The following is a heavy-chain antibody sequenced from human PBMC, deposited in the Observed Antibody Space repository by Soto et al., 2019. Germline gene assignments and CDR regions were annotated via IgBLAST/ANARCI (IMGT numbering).Heavy chain of an antibody. CDR1: GYTFTSYD. Sequence: GASVKVSCKASGYTFTSYDINWVRQATGQGLEWMGWMNPNRGNTGYAQKFQGRVTMTRNTSISTAYMELSSLRSEDTAVYYCARARKWFGESKARWFDYWGQGTLVTVSS. CDR2: MNPNRGNT. D-gene: IGHD3-10*01. CDR3: ARARKWFGESKARWFDY. V-gene: IGHV1-8*01. J-gene: IGHJ4*02.